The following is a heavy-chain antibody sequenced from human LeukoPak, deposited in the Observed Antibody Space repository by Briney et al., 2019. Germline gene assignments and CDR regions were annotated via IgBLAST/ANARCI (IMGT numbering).Heavy chain of an antibody. CDR3: ARSDGYNPIDY. V-gene: IGHV4-31*03. J-gene: IGHJ4*02. D-gene: IGHD5-24*01. CDR2: IYYSGST. Sequence: SETLSLTCTVSGGSISSGGYYWSWIRQHPGKGLEWIGYIYYSGSTYYNPSLKSRVTISVDTSKNQFSLKLSSVTAADTAVYYCARSDGYNPIDYWGQGTLVTVSS. CDR1: GGSISSGGYY.